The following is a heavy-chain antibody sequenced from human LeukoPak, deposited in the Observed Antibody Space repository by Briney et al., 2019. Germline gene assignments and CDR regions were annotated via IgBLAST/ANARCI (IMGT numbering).Heavy chain of an antibody. Sequence: SCKASGFTFTNSXXQWVGQARGXRLEWIGWIVVGSGNTNYAQKFQERVTITRDMSTSTAYMELSSLRSEDTAVYYCAADXGSXWYVWGQGTLVXVSS. CDR3: AADXGSXWYV. J-gene: IGHJ4*02. CDR2: IVVGSGNT. V-gene: IGHV1-58*02. CDR1: GFTFTNSX. D-gene: IGHD6-19*01.